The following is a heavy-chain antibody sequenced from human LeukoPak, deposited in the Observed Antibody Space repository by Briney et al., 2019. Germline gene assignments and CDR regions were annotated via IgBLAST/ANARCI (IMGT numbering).Heavy chain of an antibody. Sequence: ASVKVSCKASGYTFTSYGINWVRQAPGQGLEWMGWISVYNGYTDYAKKFQGRVTMTTDTSTRTIYMELRSLTSDDTAVYYCARDSGWELKHYFFNYWGQGTLDTVSS. CDR1: GYTFTSYG. V-gene: IGHV1-18*01. D-gene: IGHD1-26*01. CDR3: ARDSGWELKHYFFNY. J-gene: IGHJ4*02. CDR2: ISVYNGYT.